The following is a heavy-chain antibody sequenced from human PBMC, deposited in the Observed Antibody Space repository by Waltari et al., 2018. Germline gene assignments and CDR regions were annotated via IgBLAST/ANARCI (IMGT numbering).Heavy chain of an antibody. D-gene: IGHD6-13*01. J-gene: IGHJ3*02. Sequence: EVQLVESGGGLVQPGGSLRLSCAASGFTVSSNYMSWVRQAPGNGLEWVSVIYSGGSTYYAGSGKGRFTISRHNSKNTLYRQMNSLRAEDTAVYYCARFRSGIAAAGMEAFDIWGQGTMVTVSS. CDR2: IYSGGST. CDR1: GFTVSSNY. V-gene: IGHV3-53*04. CDR3: ARFRSGIAAAGMEAFDI.